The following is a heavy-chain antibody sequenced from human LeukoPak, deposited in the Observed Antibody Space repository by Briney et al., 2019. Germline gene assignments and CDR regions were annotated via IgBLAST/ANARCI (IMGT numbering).Heavy chain of an antibody. CDR3: ARGLAVAEGWFDP. CDR2: IYHSGST. J-gene: IGHJ5*02. Sequence: PSGTLSLTCAVSGGSISSSNWWSWVRQPPGKGLEWIGEIYHSGSTNYNPSLKSRVTLSVDKSKNQFSLKLSSVTAADTAVYYCARGLAVAEGWFDPWGQGTLVTVSS. CDR1: GGSISSSNW. D-gene: IGHD6-19*01. V-gene: IGHV4-4*02.